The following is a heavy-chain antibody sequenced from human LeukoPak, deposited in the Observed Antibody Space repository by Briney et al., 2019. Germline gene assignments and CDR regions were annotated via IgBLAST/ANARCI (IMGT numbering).Heavy chain of an antibody. CDR1: GITLSNYG. J-gene: IGHJ1*01. Sequence: PGGSLRLSCAVSGITLSNYGMSWVRQAPGKGLEWVSAISNSGGSTYYADSVKGRFTISRDNPRNTLYMQMNSLRDEDTALYYCAIMHGYYDGSGYWVQWGQGTLVTVSS. V-gene: IGHV3-23*01. D-gene: IGHD3-22*01. CDR3: AIMHGYYDGSGYWVQ. CDR2: ISNSGGST.